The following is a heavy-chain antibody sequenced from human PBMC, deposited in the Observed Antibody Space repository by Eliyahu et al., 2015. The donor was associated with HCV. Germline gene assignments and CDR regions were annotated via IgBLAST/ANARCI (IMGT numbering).Heavy chain of an antibody. CDR2: IYHNGNT. D-gene: IGHD5-12*01. CDR1: GDSISSGSYY. Sequence: QVQLQESGPGLVKPSQTLSLTCTVSGDSISSGSYYWSWVRQHPGKGLEWIGHIYHNGNTYYNPSLRSRVSLSIDTSESQFALKVNSVTAADTAVYFCARVSGIVATILPRWYFDFWGPGALVTVSS. J-gene: IGHJ4*02. CDR3: ARVSGIVATILPRWYFDF. V-gene: IGHV4-31*03.